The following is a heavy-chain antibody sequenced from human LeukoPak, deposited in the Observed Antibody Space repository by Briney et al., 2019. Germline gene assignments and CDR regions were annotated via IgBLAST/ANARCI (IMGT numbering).Heavy chain of an antibody. CDR2: IWYDGSNK. Sequence: GRSLRLSCAASGFTFSSYGMHWVRQAPGKGLEWVAVIWYDGSNKYYADSVKGRFTISRDNSKNTLYLQMNSLRAEDTAVYYCARDQGLYGVYLDYWGQGTLVTVSS. CDR1: GFTFSSYG. J-gene: IGHJ4*02. V-gene: IGHV3-33*01. D-gene: IGHD2-8*01. CDR3: ARDQGLYGVYLDY.